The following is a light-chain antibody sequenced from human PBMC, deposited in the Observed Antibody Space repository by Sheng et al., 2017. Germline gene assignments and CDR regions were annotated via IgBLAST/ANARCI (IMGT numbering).Light chain of an antibody. CDR2: GTY. CDR3: QQYHKWPLT. CDR1: QSVSGY. V-gene: IGKV3D-15*01. J-gene: IGKJ4*01. Sequence: EIVMTQSPVTLSVSPGERATLSCRASQSVSGYLAWYQQKPGQAPSLLIYGTYTRATDIPVRFSGSGSGTEFTLTISSLQSEDFAFYYCQQYHKWPLTFGGGTKVEIK.